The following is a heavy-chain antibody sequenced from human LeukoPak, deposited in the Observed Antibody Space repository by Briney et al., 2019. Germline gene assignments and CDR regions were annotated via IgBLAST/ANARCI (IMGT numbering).Heavy chain of an antibody. Sequence: ASVKVSCKASGYIFTSYGISWMRQAPGQGLEWMGRINPNSGGTNYAQKFQGRVTMTRDTSISTAYMELSRLRSDDTAVYYCARDRCSSTSCYIGVFDYWGQGTLVTVSS. D-gene: IGHD2-2*02. CDR1: GYIFTSYG. CDR2: INPNSGGT. V-gene: IGHV1-2*06. J-gene: IGHJ4*02. CDR3: ARDRCSSTSCYIGVFDY.